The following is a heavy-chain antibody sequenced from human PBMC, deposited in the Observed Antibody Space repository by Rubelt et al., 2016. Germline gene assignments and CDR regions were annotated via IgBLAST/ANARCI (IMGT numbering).Heavy chain of an antibody. CDR2: ISAYDGNT. D-gene: IGHD6-19*01. CDR3: AREPRSHVSDWYPVVPRLDH. V-gene: IGHV1-18*01. Sequence: QIQLVQSGPEVEKPGASVKVSCKASGYTFISYGISWIRQAPGQGLEWMGWISAYDGNTNYAQKVQGGVTMTTDTTTGTAYMELGSLSSDDTAVYYCAREPRSHVSDWYPVVPRLDHWGQGALVTVSS. CDR1: GYTFISYG. J-gene: IGHJ5*02.